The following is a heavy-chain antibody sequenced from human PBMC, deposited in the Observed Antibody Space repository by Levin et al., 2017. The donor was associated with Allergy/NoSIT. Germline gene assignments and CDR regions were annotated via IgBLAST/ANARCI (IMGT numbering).Heavy chain of an antibody. CDR3: ARAEYGSGYFDY. CDR2: IWYDGSNK. V-gene: IGHV3-33*01. Sequence: LSLTCAASGFTFSSYGMHWVRQAPGKGLEWVAVIWYDGSNKYYADSVKGRFTISRDNSKNTLYLQMNSLRAEDTSVYYCARAEYGSGYFDYWGQGTLVTVSS. D-gene: IGHD3-10*01. CDR1: GFTFSSYG. J-gene: IGHJ4*02.